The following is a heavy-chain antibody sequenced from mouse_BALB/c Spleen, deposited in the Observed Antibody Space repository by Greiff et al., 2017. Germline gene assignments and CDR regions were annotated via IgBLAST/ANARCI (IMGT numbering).Heavy chain of an antibody. CDR2: IYPGDGDT. Sequence: QVQLQQSGAELARPGASVKLSCKASGYTFTSYWMQWVKQRPGQGLEWIGAIYPGDGDTRYTQKFKGKATLTADKSSSTAYMQLSSLASEDSAVYYCARAPAVVDYFDYWGQGTTLTVSS. V-gene: IGHV1-87*01. J-gene: IGHJ2*01. CDR3: ARAPAVVDYFDY. CDR1: GYTFTSYW. D-gene: IGHD1-1*01.